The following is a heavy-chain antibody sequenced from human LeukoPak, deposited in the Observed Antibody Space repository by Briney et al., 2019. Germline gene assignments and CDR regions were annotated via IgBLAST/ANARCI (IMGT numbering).Heavy chain of an antibody. V-gene: IGHV3-74*01. J-gene: IGHJ1*01. CDR3: ARVPITLAGTKDAKYFQH. CDR2: INSDGSST. CDR1: GFTFSSYW. D-gene: IGHD6-19*01. Sequence: GGSLRLSCAASGFTFSSYWMHWVRQAPEKGLVWVSRINSDGSSTNYADSVKGRFTISRDNAKNTLSLQMNSLRAEDTAVYYCARVPITLAGTKDAKYFQHWGQGTLVTVSS.